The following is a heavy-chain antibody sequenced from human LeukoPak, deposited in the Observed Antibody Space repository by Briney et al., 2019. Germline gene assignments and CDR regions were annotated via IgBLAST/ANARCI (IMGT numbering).Heavy chain of an antibody. J-gene: IGHJ4*02. CDR3: ARGPTTDYASGSFNS. D-gene: IGHD3-10*01. CDR1: GGSISSYY. CDR2: IYPSGST. Sequence: SSETLSLTCTVTGGSISSYYWSWIRQPAGKGLEWIGRIYPSGSTDYNPSLKGRVTMSIETSKNQFSLSLTSVTAADTAVYYCARGPTTDYASGSFNSWGQGTLVTVSS. V-gene: IGHV4-4*07.